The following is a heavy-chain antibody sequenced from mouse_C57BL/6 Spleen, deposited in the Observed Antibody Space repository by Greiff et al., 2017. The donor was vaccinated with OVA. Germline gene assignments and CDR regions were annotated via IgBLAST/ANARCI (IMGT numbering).Heavy chain of an antibody. CDR3: AREGLSPFFAY. D-gene: IGHD1-1*02. J-gene: IGHJ3*01. Sequence: LVESGAELVRPGTSVKVSCKASGYAFTNYLIEWVKQRPGQGLEWIGVINPGSGGTNYNEKFKGKATLTADKSSSTAYMQLSSLTSEDSAVYFCAREGLSPFFAYWGQGTLVTVSA. V-gene: IGHV1-54*01. CDR2: INPGSGGT. CDR1: GYAFTNYL.